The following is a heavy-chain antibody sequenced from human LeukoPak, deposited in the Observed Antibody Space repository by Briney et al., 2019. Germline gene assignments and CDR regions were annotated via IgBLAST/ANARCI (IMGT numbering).Heavy chain of an antibody. CDR3: ARGKTDTAMVVDY. CDR1: GFTFSSYA. Sequence: PGRSLRLSCAASGFTFSSYAMHWVRQAPGKGLEWVAVISYDGSNKYYADSVKGRFTISRDNSKNTLYLQMNSLRAEDTAVYYCARGKTDTAMVVDYWGQRTLVTVSS. CDR2: ISYDGSNK. D-gene: IGHD5-18*01. V-gene: IGHV3-30-3*01. J-gene: IGHJ4*02.